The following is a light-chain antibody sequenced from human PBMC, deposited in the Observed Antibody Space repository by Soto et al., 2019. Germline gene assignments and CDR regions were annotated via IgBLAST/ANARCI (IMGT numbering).Light chain of an antibody. V-gene: IGKV3-20*01. J-gene: IGKJ3*01. Sequence: EIVLTQSPGTLSLSPGERATLSCRASQSVSSRYLAWYQQKPGQAPRLLLFGANMRATGIPDRFSGSGSGTDFTLTISRLEPEDFGVYYCQQYGSSPPTVTFGPGTKVDIK. CDR1: QSVSSRY. CDR2: GAN. CDR3: QQYGSSPPTVT.